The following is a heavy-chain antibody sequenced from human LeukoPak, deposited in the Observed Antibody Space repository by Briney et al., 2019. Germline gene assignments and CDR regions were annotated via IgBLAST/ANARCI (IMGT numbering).Heavy chain of an antibody. CDR1: GGSISSYY. CDR2: IYTSGRP. CDR3: ARTRYYYNSRSYGAPYYFDY. V-gene: IGHV4-4*07. Sequence: SETLSLACTVAGGSISSYYCSSVRQPAGKELEWIGRIYTSGRPNYNPSIKSRVTMSVDTSNNQFSLTLSSVTAADTAVYYRARTRYYYNSRSYGAPYYFDYWGQGTLVTVSS. D-gene: IGHD3-10*01. J-gene: IGHJ4*02.